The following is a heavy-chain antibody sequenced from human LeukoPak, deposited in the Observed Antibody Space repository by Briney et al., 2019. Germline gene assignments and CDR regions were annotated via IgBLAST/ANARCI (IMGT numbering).Heavy chain of an antibody. D-gene: IGHD2-15*01. Sequence: SETLSLTCTVSGGSISSHYWSWLRQPPGKGLEWIGYIYYSGSTNYNPSLKSRVTISVDTSKNQFSLKLSSVTAADTAVYYCARVTVVAATLGWFDPWGQGTLVTVSS. V-gene: IGHV4-59*11. CDR2: IYYSGST. CDR1: GGSISSHY. J-gene: IGHJ5*02. CDR3: ARVTVVAATLGWFDP.